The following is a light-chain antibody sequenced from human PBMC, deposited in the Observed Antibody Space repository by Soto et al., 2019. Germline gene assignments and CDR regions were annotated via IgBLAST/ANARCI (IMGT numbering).Light chain of an antibody. Sequence: EIVMTQSPATLSVSPGERATLSCRASQSVSSKLAWYQQKPGQAPRLLIYDASTRATSIPARFSGSGSGTEFTLTISSLQSEDFAIYYCQQYNNWPLFGQGTKVDIK. CDR2: DAS. J-gene: IGKJ1*01. CDR1: QSVSSK. V-gene: IGKV3-15*01. CDR3: QQYNNWPL.